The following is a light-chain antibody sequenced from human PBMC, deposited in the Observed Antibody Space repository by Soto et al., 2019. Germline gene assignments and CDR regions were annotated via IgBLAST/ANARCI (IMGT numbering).Light chain of an antibody. CDR3: SSYTSSSTRGV. J-gene: IGLJ1*01. V-gene: IGLV2-14*01. CDR1: SSDVGGYNY. CDR2: EVS. Sequence: QYALTQPASVSGSPGQSITISCSGTSSDVGGYNYVSWYQQHPGKAPKLMIYEVSNRPSGVSNRFSGSKSGNTASLTISGLQAEDEADYYCSSYTSSSTRGVFGTGTKLTVL.